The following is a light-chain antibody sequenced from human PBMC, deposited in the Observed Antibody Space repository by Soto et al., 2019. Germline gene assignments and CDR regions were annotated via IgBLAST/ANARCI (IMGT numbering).Light chain of an antibody. CDR3: QQYDKWPPT. Sequence: EIVMTQSPATLSVSPGERATLSCRASQSVSSNLAWYQQKPGQAPRLLIYGASTRATGIPVRFSGSGSGTEFTLTISSLQSEDFAVYYCQQYDKWPPTFGQGTKVDIK. CDR1: QSVSSN. CDR2: GAS. J-gene: IGKJ1*01. V-gene: IGKV3-15*01.